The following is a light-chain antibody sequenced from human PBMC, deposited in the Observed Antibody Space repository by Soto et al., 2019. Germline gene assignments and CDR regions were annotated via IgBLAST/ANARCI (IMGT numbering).Light chain of an antibody. CDR1: PSIASH. J-gene: IGKJ1*01. V-gene: IGKV1-39*01. CDR3: QQSYNIPRS. CDR2: AAS. Sequence: DIPMTQSPSSLSASVGDRVTITCRASPSIASHLNWYQHKPGKAPKLLIYAASTLESGVPSRFSGSGSGTEFTLTISSLQPDDIATYFCQQSYNIPRSFGQGTKIEIK.